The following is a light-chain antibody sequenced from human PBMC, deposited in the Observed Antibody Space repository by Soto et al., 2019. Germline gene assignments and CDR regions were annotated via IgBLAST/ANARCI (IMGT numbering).Light chain of an antibody. J-gene: IGKJ4*01. CDR3: QERGRRPGAI. Sequence: EMVLTQSPATLYLSPGESATLSCRASQNVGLNFAWNHQKSGQPPRLLIHTTSSRATGIPARFNGSGSRTDFTHTLSCLEPEDIAVYYCQERGRRPGAIFGGGNNVEMK. CDR1: QNVGLN. CDR2: TTS. V-gene: IGKV3-11*01.